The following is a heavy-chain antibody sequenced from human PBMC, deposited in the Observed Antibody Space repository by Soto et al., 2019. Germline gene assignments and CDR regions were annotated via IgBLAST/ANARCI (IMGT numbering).Heavy chain of an antibody. Sequence: GESLKISCKGSGYSFTSYWIGWVRQMPGKGLEWMGIIYPADSDTRYSPSFQGQVTISADKSISTAYLQWSSLKASDTAMYYCARGAYSSSWYLSYYYCGIDVWGQGTTVTVSS. D-gene: IGHD6-13*01. J-gene: IGHJ6*02. CDR3: ARGAYSSSWYLSYYYCGIDV. CDR2: IYPADSDT. CDR1: GYSFTSYW. V-gene: IGHV5-51*01.